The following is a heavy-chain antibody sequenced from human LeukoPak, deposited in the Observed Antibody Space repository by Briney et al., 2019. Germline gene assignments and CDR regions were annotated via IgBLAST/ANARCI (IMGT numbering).Heavy chain of an antibody. J-gene: IGHJ4*02. CDR1: GFTFRDQW. CDR3: ARGTPFGAY. Sequence: GGSLRLSCAASGFTFRDQWMHWVRQAPGKGLEWVANIKQDASEKYYVDPVKGRFTISRDSTRNSLYLQMNSLRAEDTAVYYCARGTPFGAYWGQGTLVTVSS. CDR2: IKQDASEK. V-gene: IGHV3-7*03. D-gene: IGHD3-3*01.